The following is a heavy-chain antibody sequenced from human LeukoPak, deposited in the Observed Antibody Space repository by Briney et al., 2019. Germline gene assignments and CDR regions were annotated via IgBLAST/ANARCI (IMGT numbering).Heavy chain of an antibody. J-gene: IGHJ4*02. V-gene: IGHV3-30-3*01. CDR2: ISYDGSNK. CDR1: GFTFSSYA. CDR3: AREWRYYYDSSGIDY. Sequence: GGSLRLSCAASGFTFSSYAMRWVRQAPGKGLEWVAVISYDGSNKYYADSVKGRFTISRDNSKNTLYLQMNSLRAEDTAVYYCAREWRYYYDSSGIDYWGQGTLVTVSS. D-gene: IGHD3-22*01.